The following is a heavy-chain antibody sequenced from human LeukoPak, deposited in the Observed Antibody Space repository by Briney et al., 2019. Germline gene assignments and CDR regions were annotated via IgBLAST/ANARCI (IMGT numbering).Heavy chain of an antibody. CDR1: GFTVSTNC. CDR3: ARMTAAPFDY. V-gene: IGHV3-21*01. Sequence: KPGGSLRLSCAASGFTVSTNCMTWVRQAPGKGLEWVSSISSSSSYIYYADSVKGRFTISRDNAKNSLYLQMNSLRAEDTAVYYCARMTAAPFDYWGQGTLVTVSS. D-gene: IGHD6-13*01. J-gene: IGHJ4*02. CDR2: ISSSSSYI.